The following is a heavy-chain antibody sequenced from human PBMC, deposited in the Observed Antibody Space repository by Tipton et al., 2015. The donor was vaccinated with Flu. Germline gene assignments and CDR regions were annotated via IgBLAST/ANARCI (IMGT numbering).Heavy chain of an antibody. D-gene: IGHD4-11*01. CDR1: GGSFSGYY. V-gene: IGHV4-34*01. CDR2: IYHTGNT. J-gene: IGHJ5*02. Sequence: TLSLTCSVYGGSFSGYYWTWIRQPPGKGLEWIGNIYHTGNTYHNPSLKSRVIISINTSKNQFSLKVFSVTAADTAVYYCARRDYSNYVSDPKNWFDPWGQGILVTVSS. CDR3: ARRDYSNYVSDPKNWFDP.